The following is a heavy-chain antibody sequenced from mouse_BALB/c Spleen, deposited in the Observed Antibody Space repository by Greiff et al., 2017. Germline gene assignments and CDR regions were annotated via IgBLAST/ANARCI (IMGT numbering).Heavy chain of an antibody. CDR1: GFTFSSYT. D-gene: IGHD1-1*01. CDR3: ARSLYGSSHYYYAMDY. J-gene: IGHJ4*01. V-gene: IGHV5-9*03. CDR2: ISSGGGNT. Sequence: EVQLVESGGGLVKPGGSLKLSCAASGFTFSSYTMSWVRQTPEKRLEWVATISSGGGNTYYPDSVKGRFTISRDNAKNNLYLQMSSLRSEDTALYYCARSLYGSSHYYYAMDYWGQGTSVTVSS.